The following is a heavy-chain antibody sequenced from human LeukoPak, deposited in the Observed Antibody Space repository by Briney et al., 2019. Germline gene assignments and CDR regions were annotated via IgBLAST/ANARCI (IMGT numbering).Heavy chain of an antibody. V-gene: IGHV4-34*01. Sequence: PSETLSLTCNVSGGSLTNYYWSSIRQTPEKGLEWVVQINHSGDTSYNPSLRSRVTLSVDRSKSQFSLKLTCVTAADTGVYYCARGPGTVGLSPWGQGTLVTVSS. CDR3: ARGPGTVGLSP. J-gene: IGHJ5*02. CDR1: GGSLTNYY. CDR2: INHSGDT. D-gene: IGHD1/OR15-1a*01.